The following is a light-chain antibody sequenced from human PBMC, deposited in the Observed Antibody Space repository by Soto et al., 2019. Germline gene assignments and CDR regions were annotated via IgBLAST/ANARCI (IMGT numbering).Light chain of an antibody. V-gene: IGKV3-11*01. CDR1: QSVSTS. CDR2: DAS. CDR3: QQRSNWPST. Sequence: EIVLTQSPATLSLSPGERATLSCRASQSVSTSLAWHQQKPGQAPRLLIYDASNRATDIPVRFSGSGSGTDFTLTISSLEPEDFAVYYCQQRSNWPSTFGQGTKLEIK. J-gene: IGKJ2*01.